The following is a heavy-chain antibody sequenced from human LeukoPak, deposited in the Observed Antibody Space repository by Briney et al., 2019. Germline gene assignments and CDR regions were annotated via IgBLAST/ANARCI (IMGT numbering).Heavy chain of an antibody. CDR1: GGSISSGSYY. D-gene: IGHD3-16*01. CDR2: IYISGNT. V-gene: IGHV4-61*02. J-gene: IGHJ4*02. Sequence: SETLSLTCTVSGGSISSGSYYWSWIRQPAGKGLEWIGRIYISGNTNYNPSLKSRVTMSVDTSKNQFSLKLSSVTAADTAVYYCASFGGGLVGYWGQGTLVTVSS. CDR3: ASFGGGLVGY.